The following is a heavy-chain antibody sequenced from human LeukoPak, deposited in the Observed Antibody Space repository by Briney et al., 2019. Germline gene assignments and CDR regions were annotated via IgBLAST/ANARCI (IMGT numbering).Heavy chain of an antibody. Sequence: GGSLRLSCAASGFTFSSYWMHWVRQAPGKGLVWVSRMNTDGSRTDYADSVRGRFTISRDNAWNTLYLQMNSLGVEDTAVYFCAADFTVGDDYWGREPWSPSPQ. CDR3: AADFTVGDDY. CDR1: GFTFSSYW. CDR2: MNTDGSRT. V-gene: IGHV3-74*01. J-gene: IGHJ4*02.